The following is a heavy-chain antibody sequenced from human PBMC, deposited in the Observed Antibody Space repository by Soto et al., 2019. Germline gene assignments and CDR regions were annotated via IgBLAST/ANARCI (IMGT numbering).Heavy chain of an antibody. V-gene: IGHV3-21*01. J-gene: IGHJ6*02. Sequence: PGGSLRLSCAASGFTFSSYSMNWVRQAPGKGLEWVSSISSSSSYIYYADSVKGRFTISRDNAKNSLYLQMNSLRAEDTAVYYCARESRYYYDSSGSYGMDVWGQGTTVTVSS. CDR1: GFTFSSYS. CDR3: ARESRYYYDSSGSYGMDV. D-gene: IGHD3-22*01. CDR2: ISSSSSYI.